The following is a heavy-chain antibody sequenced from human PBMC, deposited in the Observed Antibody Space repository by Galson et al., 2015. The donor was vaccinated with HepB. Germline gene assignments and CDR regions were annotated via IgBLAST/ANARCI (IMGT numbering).Heavy chain of an antibody. J-gene: IGHJ3*01. Sequence: SLRLSCAASGFTFNSYSMNWVRQAPGKGLEWVSYITGGSGTIFYADFVKGRFIISRDNAKNSLSLQMNNLRAEDTAVYYCARWPMAAHAFDLWGQGTMVTVSS. CDR3: ARWPMAAHAFDL. CDR2: ITGGSGTI. V-gene: IGHV3-48*01. CDR1: GFTFNSYS. D-gene: IGHD6-6*01.